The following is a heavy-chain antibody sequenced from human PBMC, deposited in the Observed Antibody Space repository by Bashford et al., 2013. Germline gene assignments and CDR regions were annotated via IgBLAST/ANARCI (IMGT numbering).Heavy chain of an antibody. D-gene: IGHD2-15*01. CDR3: ARLGLLSNVYSLDY. Sequence: SSETLSLTCAVYGGSFSGYYWSWIRQPPGKGLEWIGEIKHTGSTNYNPSLKSRLTISVDTSKNQFSLKLRSVTAADTAVYYCARLGLLSNVYSLDYWGQGALVTVSS. J-gene: IGHJ4*02. CDR2: IKHTGST. CDR1: GGSFSGYY. V-gene: IGHV4-34*01.